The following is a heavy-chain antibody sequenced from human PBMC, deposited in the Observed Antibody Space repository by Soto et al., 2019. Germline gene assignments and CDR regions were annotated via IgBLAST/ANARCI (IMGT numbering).Heavy chain of an antibody. Sequence: QVQLVQSGTEVKKPGASVKVSCQASGYSISAYYIHWVRQAPGQGLEWMGWIDPKNGGTVSAQKFQGRLTMTRDTSISTFYMDLSGLTSDDTALYYCGRDNYAIFPYWGQGSLVTVSS. D-gene: IGHD2-2*01. CDR3: GRDNYAIFPY. CDR1: GYSISAYY. CDR2: IDPKNGGT. J-gene: IGHJ4*02. V-gene: IGHV1-2*02.